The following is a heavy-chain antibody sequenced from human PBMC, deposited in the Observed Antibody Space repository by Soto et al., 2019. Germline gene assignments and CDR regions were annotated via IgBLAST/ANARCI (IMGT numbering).Heavy chain of an antibody. CDR1: GFTFTSYS. V-gene: IGHV3-48*02. Sequence: VGSLRLSCAASGFTFTSYSMNWVRQAPGQGLEWVSYITSKSTTIKYADSVKGRFTVSRDNAKNSLYLQLNSLRDEDTAVYYCAREMGACSDSSCYPGPYDSWGQGALVTVSS. D-gene: IGHD3-16*01. CDR3: AREMGACSDSSCYPGPYDS. CDR2: ITSKSTTI. J-gene: IGHJ5*02.